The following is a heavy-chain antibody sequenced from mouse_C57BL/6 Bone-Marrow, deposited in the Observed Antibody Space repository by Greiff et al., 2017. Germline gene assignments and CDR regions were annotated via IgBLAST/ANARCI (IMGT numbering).Heavy chain of an antibody. Sequence: QVQLKQPGAELVRPGSSVKLSCKASGYTITSYWMHWVKQRPIQGLEWIGNIDPSDSETHYNQKFKDKATLTVDKSSSTAYMQLSSLTSEDSAVYYCASRYFDVWGTGTTVTVSS. V-gene: IGHV1-52*01. J-gene: IGHJ1*03. CDR2: IDPSDSET. CDR1: GYTITSYW. CDR3: ASRYFDV.